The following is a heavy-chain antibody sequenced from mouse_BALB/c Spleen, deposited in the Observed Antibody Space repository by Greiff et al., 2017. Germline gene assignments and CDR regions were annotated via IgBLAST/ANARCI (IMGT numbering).Heavy chain of an antibody. CDR1: GYTFTDYW. CDR2: IDTSDSYT. D-gene: IGHD2-2*01. V-gene: IGHV1-69*01. Sequence: QVQLQQPGAELVMPGASVKMSCKASGYTFTDYWMHWVKQRPGQGLEWIGAIDTSDSYTSYNQKFKGKATLTVDESSGTAYMQLSSLTSEDSAVYYCAVPLGGYDGEKAWFAYWGQGTLVTVSA. J-gene: IGHJ3*01. CDR3: AVPLGGYDGEKAWFAY.